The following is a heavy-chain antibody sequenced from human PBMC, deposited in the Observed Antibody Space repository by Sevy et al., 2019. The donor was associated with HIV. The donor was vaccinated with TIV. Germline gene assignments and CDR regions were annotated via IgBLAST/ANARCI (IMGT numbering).Heavy chain of an antibody. CDR2: THTSGST. CDR1: GGSISSYY. CDR3: ARDFITMVRGVKWVYFDF. D-gene: IGHD3-10*01. J-gene: IGHJ4*02. V-gene: IGHV4-4*07. Sequence: WETLSLTCTVSGGSISSYYWSWIRQPAGKGLEWIGRTHTSGSTNYNPSLKSRVTMSVDTSKNQFSLKLSSVTAADTTVYYCARDFITMVRGVKWVYFDFWGQGTLVTVSS.